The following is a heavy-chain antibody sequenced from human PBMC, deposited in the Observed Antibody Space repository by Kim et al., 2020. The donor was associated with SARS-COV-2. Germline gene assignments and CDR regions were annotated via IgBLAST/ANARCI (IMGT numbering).Heavy chain of an antibody. CDR3: ARAGAVSWFDP. D-gene: IGHD6-19*01. CDR1: GVSISSYY. Sequence: PSETLSLTCTVSGVSISSYYWSWIRQPPGKGLEWIGYIYYSGSTNYNPSLKSRVTISVDTSKNQFSLKLSSVTAADTAVYYCARAGAVSWFDPWGQGTLVTVSS. CDR2: IYYSGST. V-gene: IGHV4-59*01. J-gene: IGHJ5*02.